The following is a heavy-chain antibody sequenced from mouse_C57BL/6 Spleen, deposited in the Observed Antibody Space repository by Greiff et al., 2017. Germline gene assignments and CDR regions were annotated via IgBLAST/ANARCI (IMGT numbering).Heavy chain of an antibody. CDR1: GYTFTSYG. Sequence: QVQLKQSGAELARPGASVKLSCKASGYTFTSYGISWVKQRTGQGLEWIGEIYPRSGNTYYNEKFKGKATLTADKSSSTAYMELRSLTSEDSAVYFCATKKGYDGFYYFDYWGQGTTLTVSS. D-gene: IGHD2-3*01. J-gene: IGHJ2*01. CDR2: IYPRSGNT. V-gene: IGHV1-81*01. CDR3: ATKKGYDGFYYFDY.